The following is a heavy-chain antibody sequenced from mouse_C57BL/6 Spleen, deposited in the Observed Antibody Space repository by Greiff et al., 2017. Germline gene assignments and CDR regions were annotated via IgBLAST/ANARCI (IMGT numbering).Heavy chain of an antibody. V-gene: IGHV1-81*01. D-gene: IGHD1-1*01. CDR1: GYTFTSYG. CDR3: ARYHCVTAVVAPFDY. J-gene: IGHJ2*01. CDR2: IYPRSGNT. Sequence: QVQLQQSGAELARPGASVKLSCKASGYTFTSYGISWVKQRTGQGLEWIGEIYPRSGNTYYNEKFKGKATLTADKSSSTAYMELRDLTSGSSAVYFCARYHCVTAVVAPFDYWGQGTTLTVSS.